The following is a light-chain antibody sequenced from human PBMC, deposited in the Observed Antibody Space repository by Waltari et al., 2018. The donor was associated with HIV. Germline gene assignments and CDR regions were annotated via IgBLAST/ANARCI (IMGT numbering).Light chain of an antibody. J-gene: IGLJ3*02. CDR2: STY. V-gene: IGLV8-61*01. CDR3: ALYMTGAKWV. Sequence: QTVVTQEPSFSVSPGGTVTLTCALNSDSVSINYYPGWFQQTPGQAPRTLISSTYSRSSGVPARFSGSILVNKAALTITWAQADDDSVYFCALYMTGAKWVFGGGTKLTVL. CDR1: SDSVSINYY.